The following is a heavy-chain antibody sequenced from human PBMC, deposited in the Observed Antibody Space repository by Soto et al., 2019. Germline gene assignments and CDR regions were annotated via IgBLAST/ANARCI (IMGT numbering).Heavy chain of an antibody. CDR2: IYYTGST. CDR1: GASIRRGGYY. Sequence: SETLSLPCSVSGASIRRGGYYWSWLRQSPGKGLEWIRHIYYTGSTFYSPSLKSRLTISLDTSKNQFSLDLRSVTAADTAMYYCARIEMASIKWGRGTLVTVSS. J-gene: IGHJ4*02. CDR3: ARIEMASIK. V-gene: IGHV4-31*03.